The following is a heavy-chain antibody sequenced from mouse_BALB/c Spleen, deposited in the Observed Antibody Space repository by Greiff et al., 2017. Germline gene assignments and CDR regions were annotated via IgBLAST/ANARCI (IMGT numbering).Heavy chain of an antibody. Sequence: EVKLMESGAELVKPGASVKLSCTASGFNIKDTYMHWVKQRPEQGLEWIGRIDPANGNTKYDPRFQGKATITADTSSNTAYLQLSSLTSEDTAVYYCARMGFTTADYWGQGTTLTVSS. V-gene: IGHV14-3*02. CDR3: ARMGFTTADY. J-gene: IGHJ2*01. D-gene: IGHD1-2*01. CDR2: IDPANGNT. CDR1: GFNIKDTY.